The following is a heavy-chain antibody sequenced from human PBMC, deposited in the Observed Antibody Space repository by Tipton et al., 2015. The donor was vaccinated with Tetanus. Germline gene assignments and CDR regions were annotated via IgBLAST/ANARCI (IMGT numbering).Heavy chain of an antibody. V-gene: IGHV3-48*02. CDR1: GFTFSRFA. CDR2: ISGDGRSI. Sequence: SLRLSCLGSGFTFSRFALNWVRQAPGKGLEWVSHISGDGRSIKYADSVKGRFTTSRDDAENSLHLQMNSLRDEDTAVYYCAREGTALYYYGLDVWGQGTTVTVSS. D-gene: IGHD1-7*01. CDR3: AREGTALYYYGLDV. J-gene: IGHJ6*02.